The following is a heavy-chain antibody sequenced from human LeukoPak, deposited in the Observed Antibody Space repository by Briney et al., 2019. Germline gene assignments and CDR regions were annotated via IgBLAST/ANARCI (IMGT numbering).Heavy chain of an antibody. CDR2: IYPSGGST. V-gene: IGHV1-46*01. D-gene: IGHD5-24*01. Sequence: ASVKVSCKASGDTFTNYYMHWVRQAPGQGLEWMGIIYPSGGSTSYAQKFQGRVSMARDATTSTAYMELSSLRFEDTAVYYCARDVENDADLPSYDYFDRWGQGTLVTVAS. CDR1: GDTFTNYY. J-gene: IGHJ4*02. CDR3: ARDVENDADLPSYDYFDR.